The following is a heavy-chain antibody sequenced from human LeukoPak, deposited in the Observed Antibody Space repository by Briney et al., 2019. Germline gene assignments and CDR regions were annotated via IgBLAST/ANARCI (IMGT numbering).Heavy chain of an antibody. Sequence: GGSLRLSCAASGFTFSSYGMHWVRQAPGKGLEWVAFIRYDGSNKYYADSVKGRFTISRDNSKNTLYLQMNSLRAEDTAVYYCAKDMGAGIASNGLDPWGQGTLVTVSS. D-gene: IGHD6-13*01. J-gene: IGHJ5*02. CDR3: AKDMGAGIASNGLDP. CDR1: GFTFSSYG. V-gene: IGHV3-30*02. CDR2: IRYDGSNK.